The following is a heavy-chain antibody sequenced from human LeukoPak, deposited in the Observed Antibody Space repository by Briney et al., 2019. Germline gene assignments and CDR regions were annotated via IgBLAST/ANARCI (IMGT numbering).Heavy chain of an antibody. CDR3: AGDYYDSSGYYTSWNFDY. D-gene: IGHD3-22*01. J-gene: IGHJ4*02. Sequence: GGSLRLSCEDSGFSFSVFWMHWVRQAPGKGLVWVSRIRSDGTTTDYADSVKGRFTISRDNVKNTLYLQMNSLRAEDTAVYYCAGDYYDSSGYYTSWNFDYWGQGTLVTVSS. V-gene: IGHV3-74*01. CDR2: IRSDGTTT. CDR1: GFSFSVFW.